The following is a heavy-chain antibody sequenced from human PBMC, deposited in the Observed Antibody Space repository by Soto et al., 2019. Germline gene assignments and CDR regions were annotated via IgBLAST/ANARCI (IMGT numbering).Heavy chain of an antibody. CDR1: GFSFSSYG. J-gene: IGHJ4*02. V-gene: IGHV3-33*01. D-gene: IGHD3-10*01. Sequence: GSLRLSCAASGFSFSSYGMHWVRQAPGKGLEWVAVIWYDGSNKYYVDSVKGRFTISRDNAKNSLYLQMNSLRAEDTAVYYCARDRGKSGFFDYWGQGTLVTVSS. CDR2: IWYDGSNK. CDR3: ARDRGKSGFFDY.